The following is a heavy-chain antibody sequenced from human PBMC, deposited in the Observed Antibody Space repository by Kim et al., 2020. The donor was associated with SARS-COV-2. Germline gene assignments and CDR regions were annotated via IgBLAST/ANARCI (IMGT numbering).Heavy chain of an antibody. D-gene: IGHD3-10*01. V-gene: IGHV3-48*02. CDR2: ISSSSSTI. CDR1: GFTFSSYS. J-gene: IGHJ4*02. CDR3: AVGGLWYYGSGSYSNLLDY. Sequence: GGSLRLSCAASGFTFSSYSMNWVRQAPGKGLEWVSYISSSSSTIYYADSVKGRFTISRDNAKNSLYLQMNSLRDEDTAVYYCAVGGLWYYGSGSYSNLLDYWGQGTLVTVSS.